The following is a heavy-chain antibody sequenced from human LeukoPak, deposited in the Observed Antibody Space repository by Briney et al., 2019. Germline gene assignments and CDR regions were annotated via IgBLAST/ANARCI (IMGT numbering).Heavy chain of an antibody. CDR1: GGSISSYH. Sequence: PSETLSLTCTVSGGSISSYHGSWIRQPPGKGLEWIGYIYYSGSTNYNPSLKSRVTISVDTSKNQFSLKLSSVTAADTAAYYCARVYSSGWPNYYYYYMDVWGKGTTVTVSS. D-gene: IGHD6-19*01. CDR3: ARVYSSGWPNYYYYYMDV. CDR2: IYYSGST. V-gene: IGHV4-59*01. J-gene: IGHJ6*03.